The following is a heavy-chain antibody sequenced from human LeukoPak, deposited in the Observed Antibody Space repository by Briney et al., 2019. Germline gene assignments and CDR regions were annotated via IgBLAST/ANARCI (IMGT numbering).Heavy chain of an antibody. Sequence: GGSLRLSCAASGFTFSDDYMSWSRQAPGKGLEWGSYISSSGSTRYYADSVKGRFTISRDNAKNSLYLQMNSLRAEDTAVYYCARDLRVVGSKSSYGPDWFDPWGQGTLVTVSS. CDR3: ARDLRVVGSKSSYGPDWFDP. V-gene: IGHV3-11*01. CDR1: GFTFSDDY. J-gene: IGHJ5*02. CDR2: ISSSGSTR. D-gene: IGHD5-18*01.